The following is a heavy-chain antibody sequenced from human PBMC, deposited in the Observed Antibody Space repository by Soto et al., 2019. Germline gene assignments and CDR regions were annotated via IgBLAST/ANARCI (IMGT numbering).Heavy chain of an antibody. CDR3: AAAHGYGDYVDYFVY. D-gene: IGHD4-17*01. Sequence: GGSLILSCAASGFTFSSYIMNWVRQAPGKVLEWLSSISSSSSYIYYADSVKSRVTISRYNTKNSLYLHLNSLRAEDTALYYWAAAHGYGDYVDYFVYWLQGTLVTVS. V-gene: IGHV3-21*01. CDR2: ISSSSSYI. CDR1: GFTFSSYI. J-gene: IGHJ4*02.